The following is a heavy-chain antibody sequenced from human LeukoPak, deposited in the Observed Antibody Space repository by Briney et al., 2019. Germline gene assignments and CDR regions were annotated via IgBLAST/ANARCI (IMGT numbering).Heavy chain of an antibody. D-gene: IGHD3-9*01. V-gene: IGHV1-2*02. CDR1: GYTFTGYY. CDR3: ARADDYDILTGYSYFQH. CDR2: INPNSGGT. Sequence: ASVKVSCKASGYTFTGYYMHWVRQAPGQGLEWMGWINPNSGGTNYAQKFQGRVTMTRDTSISTAYMELSRLRSDDTAVYYWARADDYDILTGYSYFQHWGQGTLVTVSS. J-gene: IGHJ1*01.